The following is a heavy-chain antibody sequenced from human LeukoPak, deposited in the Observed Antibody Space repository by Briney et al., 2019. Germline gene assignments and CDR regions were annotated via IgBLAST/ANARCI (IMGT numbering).Heavy chain of an antibody. CDR2: ISAYNGNT. J-gene: IGHJ6*02. CDR3: ARDYYYGSGPLPYYYGMDV. Sequence: GASVKVSCKASGYTFTDYYMHWVRQAPGQGLEWMGWISAYNGNTNYAQKLQGRVTMTTDTSTSTAYMELRSLRSDDTAVYYCARDYYYGSGPLPYYYGMDVWGQGTTVTVSS. D-gene: IGHD3-10*01. V-gene: IGHV1-18*04. CDR1: GYTFTDYY.